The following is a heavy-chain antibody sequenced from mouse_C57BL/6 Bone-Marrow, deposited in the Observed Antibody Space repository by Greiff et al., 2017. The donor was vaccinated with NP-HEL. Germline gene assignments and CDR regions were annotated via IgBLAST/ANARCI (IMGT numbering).Heavy chain of an antibody. J-gene: IGHJ1*03. CDR3: ASLSPNWDWYFDV. V-gene: IGHV5-9*01. CDR2: ISGGGGNT. CDR1: GFTFSSYT. Sequence: DVQLVESGGGLVKPGGSLKLSCAASGFTFSSYTMSWVRQTPEKRLEWVATISGGGGNTYYPDSVKGRFTISRDNAKNTLYLQMSSLRSEDTALYYCASLSPNWDWYFDVWGTGTTVTVSS. D-gene: IGHD4-1*01.